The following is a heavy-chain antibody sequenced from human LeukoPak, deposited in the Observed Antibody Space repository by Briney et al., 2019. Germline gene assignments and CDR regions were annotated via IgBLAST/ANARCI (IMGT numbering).Heavy chain of an antibody. Sequence: ASVKVSCKXSGYSFTNYGSNWVRQAPGQGLERVGWISAYNGNTNYSQKLQGRVTMTTDTYTTTAYMELRSWRSGDTAVYYCARDSSGYPRDASDYWGQGTLVTVSS. V-gene: IGHV1-18*01. D-gene: IGHD3-22*01. CDR3: ARDSSGYPRDASDY. CDR1: GYSFTNYG. CDR2: ISAYNGNT. J-gene: IGHJ4*02.